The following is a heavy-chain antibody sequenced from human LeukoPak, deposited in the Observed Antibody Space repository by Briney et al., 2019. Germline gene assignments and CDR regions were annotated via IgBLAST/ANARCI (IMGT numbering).Heavy chain of an antibody. J-gene: IGHJ3*02. V-gene: IGHV3-23*01. Sequence: GGSLRLSCAASGFTFSSYAMSWVRQAPGKGLEWVSAISGSVGSTYYADSVKGRFTISRDNSKNTLYLQMNSLRAEDTAVYYCAKPIASRRAFDIWGQGTMVTVSS. CDR2: ISGSVGST. D-gene: IGHD1-26*01. CDR3: AKPIASRRAFDI. CDR1: GFTFSSYA.